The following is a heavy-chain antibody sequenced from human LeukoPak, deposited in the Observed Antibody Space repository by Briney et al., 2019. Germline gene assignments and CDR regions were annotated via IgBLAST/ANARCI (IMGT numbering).Heavy chain of an antibody. CDR3: ARDGPRLPDGYFYYMDV. J-gene: IGHJ6*03. V-gene: IGHV3-23*01. CDR2: ISGSGGST. Sequence: SGGSLRPSCAASGFTFSSYAMSWVRQAPGKGLEWVSAISGSGGSTYYADSMKGRFTISRDNSKNTLYLQMNSLRAEDTAVYYCARDGPRLPDGYFYYMDVWGKGTTVSVSS. CDR1: GFTFSSYA. D-gene: IGHD1-14*01.